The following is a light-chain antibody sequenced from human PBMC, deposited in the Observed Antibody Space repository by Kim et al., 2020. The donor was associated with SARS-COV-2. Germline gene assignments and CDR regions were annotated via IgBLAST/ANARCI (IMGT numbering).Light chain of an antibody. CDR3: QQSYNIPLT. V-gene: IGKV1-39*01. CDR1: QNISTD. J-gene: IGKJ4*02. Sequence: ASVGERVTIICRASQNISTDLNWYQQRPGKAPTVLIYSASNLQSGVPLRFSGSGSGTDFTLTINSLQPEDFATYSCQQSYNIPLTFGGGTKVEIK. CDR2: SAS.